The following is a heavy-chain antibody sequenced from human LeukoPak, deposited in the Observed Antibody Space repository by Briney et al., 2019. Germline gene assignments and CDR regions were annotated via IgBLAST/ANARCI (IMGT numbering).Heavy chain of an antibody. CDR1: GFTFSSYS. CDR2: ISSSSSYI. Sequence: PGGSLRLSCAASGFTFSSYSMNWVRQAPGKGLEWVSSISSSSSYIYYADSVKGRFTISRDNAQNSLYLQMNSLRAEDTAVYYCARDRGTYYGSGSPFDYWGQGTLVTVSS. D-gene: IGHD3-10*01. J-gene: IGHJ4*02. V-gene: IGHV3-21*01. CDR3: ARDRGTYYGSGSPFDY.